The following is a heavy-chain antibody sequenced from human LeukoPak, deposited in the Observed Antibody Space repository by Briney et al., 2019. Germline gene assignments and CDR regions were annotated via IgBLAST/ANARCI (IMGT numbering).Heavy chain of an antibody. D-gene: IGHD2-2*01. CDR2: ISGSGGST. CDR1: GFTFSSYA. CDR3: AKQILLGYCSSTSCFGNFNY. Sequence: PGGSLRLCCAASGFTFSSYAMSWVRQAPGKGLEWVSAISGSGGSTYYADSVKGRFTISRDNSKNTLYLQMNSLRAEDTAVYYCAKQILLGYCSSTSCFGNFNYWGQGTLVTVSS. V-gene: IGHV3-23*01. J-gene: IGHJ4*02.